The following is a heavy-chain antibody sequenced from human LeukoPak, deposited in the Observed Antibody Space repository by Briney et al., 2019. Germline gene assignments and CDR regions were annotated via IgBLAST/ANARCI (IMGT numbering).Heavy chain of an antibody. CDR1: GGSLSGHY. CDR2: IYYTGTT. CDR3: ARYSWGCSTASCYLTN. J-gene: IGHJ4*02. Sequence: PSETLSLTCTVGGGSLSGHYWGWIRQPPGKGLELVGHIYYTGTTFYNPSLNSRFTITLDTSRNQFSLRLTSVIAADTAVYYCARYSWGCSTASCYLTNWGQGALVTVSS. D-gene: IGHD2-2*01. V-gene: IGHV4-59*11.